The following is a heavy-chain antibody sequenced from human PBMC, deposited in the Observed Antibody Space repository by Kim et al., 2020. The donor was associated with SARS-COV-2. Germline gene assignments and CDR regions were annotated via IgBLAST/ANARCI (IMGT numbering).Heavy chain of an antibody. Sequence: GALRLSCAASGFSLSPFAMHWVRQAPGMGLEWVALISSDANNQFYAHSVRGRFTISRDNSKNEFYLHMNSLRPEDTAVYFCARGNDADRWGQGTLVIVSP. CDR1: GFSLSPFA. V-gene: IGHV3-30*04. D-gene: IGHD1-1*01. CDR3: ARGNDADR. J-gene: IGHJ5*02. CDR2: ISSDANNQ.